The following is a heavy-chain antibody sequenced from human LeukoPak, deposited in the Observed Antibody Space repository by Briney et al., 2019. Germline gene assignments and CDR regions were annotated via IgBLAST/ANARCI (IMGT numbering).Heavy chain of an antibody. CDR3: TRVGYIDEGIDY. D-gene: IGHD5-24*01. CDR1: GFTFSSYS. J-gene: IGHJ4*02. V-gene: IGHV3-21*01. Sequence: GGSLRLSCAASGFTFSSYSMNWVRQAPGKGLEWVSSISSSSSYIYYADSVKGRFTISRDNAKNSLYLQMNSLRAEDMAIYYCTRVGYIDEGIDYWGQGTLVTVSS. CDR2: ISSSSSYI.